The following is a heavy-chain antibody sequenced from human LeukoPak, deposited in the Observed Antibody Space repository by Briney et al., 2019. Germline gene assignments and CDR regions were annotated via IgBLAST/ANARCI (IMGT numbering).Heavy chain of an antibody. V-gene: IGHV4-31*03. CDR2: IYYSGST. Sequence: SETLSLTCTVSGGSISSGDYYWSWIRQHPGKGLEWIGYIYYSGSTYYNPSLKSRVIISLDTSKNQFSLKLSSVTAADTAVYYCATLHSSGSFFTWGQGTLVTVSS. CDR3: ATLHSSGSFFT. J-gene: IGHJ5*02. D-gene: IGHD1-26*01. CDR1: GGSISSGDYY.